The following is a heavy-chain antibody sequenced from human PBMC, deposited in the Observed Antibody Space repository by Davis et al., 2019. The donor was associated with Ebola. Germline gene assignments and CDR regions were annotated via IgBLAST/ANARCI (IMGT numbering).Heavy chain of an antibody. V-gene: IGHV3-15*07. D-gene: IGHD3-22*01. Sequence: GESLKISCAASGFTFSNAWMNWVRQAPGKGLEWVGRINSKTDGGTTDYAAPVKGRFTISRDDSKNTLYLQMNSLKTEDTAVYYCTTDQRITMIVVVRDYGMDVWGQGTTVTVSS. CDR3: TTDQRITMIVVVRDYGMDV. J-gene: IGHJ6*02. CDR1: GFTFSNAW. CDR2: INSKTDGGTT.